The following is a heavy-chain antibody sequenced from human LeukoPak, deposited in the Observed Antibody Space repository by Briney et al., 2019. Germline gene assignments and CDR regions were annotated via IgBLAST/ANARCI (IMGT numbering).Heavy chain of an antibody. Sequence: GGSLRLSCTASGFTFGDYDMSWVRQAPGKGLEWVGFIRSKAYGGTIEYAASVKGRFTISRDDSKSIAYLQMNSLKTEDTAVYYCNCSGSYFGPFDYWGQGTLVTVSS. J-gene: IGHJ4*02. CDR1: GFTFGDYD. CDR3: NCSGSYFGPFDY. CDR2: IRSKAYGGTI. V-gene: IGHV3-49*04. D-gene: IGHD1-26*01.